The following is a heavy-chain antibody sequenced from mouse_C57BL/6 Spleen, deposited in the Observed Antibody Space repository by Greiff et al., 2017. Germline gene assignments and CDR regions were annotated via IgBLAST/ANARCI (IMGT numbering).Heavy chain of an antibody. V-gene: IGHV10-1*01. D-gene: IGHD4-1*01. CDR3: VRQTGTGGAMDY. J-gene: IGHJ4*01. Sequence: EVQLVESGGGLVQPKGSLKLSCAASGFSFNTYAMNWVRQAPGKGLEWVARIRSKSNNYATYYADSVKDRFPISRDDSESMLYLQMNNLKTEDTAMYYCVRQTGTGGAMDYWGQGTSVTVSS. CDR1: GFSFNTYA. CDR2: IRSKSNNYAT.